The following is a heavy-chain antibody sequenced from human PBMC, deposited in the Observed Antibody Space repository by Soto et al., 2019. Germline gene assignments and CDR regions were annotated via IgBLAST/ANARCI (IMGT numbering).Heavy chain of an antibody. CDR1: GGTFSSYA. CDR3: ASPGIPAYYYYYGMDV. CDR2: IIPIFGTA. J-gene: IGHJ6*02. V-gene: IGHV1-69*13. Sequence: SVKVSCKASGGTFSSYAISWVRQAPGQGLEWMGGIIPIFGTANYAQKFQGRVTITADESTSTAYMELSSLRSEDTAVYYCASPGIPAYYYYYGMDVWGQGTTVTAP. D-gene: IGHD6-13*01.